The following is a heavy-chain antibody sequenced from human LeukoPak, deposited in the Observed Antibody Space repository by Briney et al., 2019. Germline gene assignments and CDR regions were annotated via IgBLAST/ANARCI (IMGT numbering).Heavy chain of an antibody. J-gene: IGHJ5*01. CDR2: INHSGST. CDR1: GGSFSGYY. V-gene: IGHV4-34*01. CDR3: ARQRTSGSASNLRVAQIDS. Sequence: SETLSLTCAVYGGSFSGYYWSWIRQPPGKGLEWIGEINHSGSTYYNPSLKSRATISVDTSKNQISLKVSSVTAADSALYFCARQRTSGSASNLRVAQIDSWGQGTLVTVSS. D-gene: IGHD3-3*01.